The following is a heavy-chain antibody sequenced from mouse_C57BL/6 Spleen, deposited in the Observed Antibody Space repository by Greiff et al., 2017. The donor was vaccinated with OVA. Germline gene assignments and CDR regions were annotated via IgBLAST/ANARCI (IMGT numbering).Heavy chain of an antibody. CDR1: GFSLTSYA. CDR2: IWTGGGT. CDR3: ASDSSGPYAIDY. J-gene: IGHJ4*01. D-gene: IGHD3-2*02. Sequence: VKLMESGPGLVAPSQSLSITCTVSGFSLTSYAISWVRQPPGKGLEWLGVIWTGGGTTYNSALKSRLSISKDNSKSQVFLKMNSLQTDDTARYYCASDSSGPYAIDYWGQGTSVTVSS. V-gene: IGHV2-9-1*01.